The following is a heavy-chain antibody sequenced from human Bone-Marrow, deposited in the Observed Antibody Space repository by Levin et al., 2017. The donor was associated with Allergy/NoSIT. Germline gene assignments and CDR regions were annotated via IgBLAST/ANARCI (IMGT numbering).Heavy chain of an antibody. J-gene: IGHJ4*01. Sequence: QPGGSLRLSCAASGFDFNTCAMNWVRQAPGEGLQWVSSISGNGISTYYADAVKGRFIISRDNSKNTLFLELNSLRADDTAFYYCARTPTPYYVHFFDYWGHGLLVTVSS. CDR1: GFDFNTCA. CDR3: ARTPTPYYVHFFDY. V-gene: IGHV3-23*01. D-gene: IGHD3-16*01. CDR2: ISGNGIST.